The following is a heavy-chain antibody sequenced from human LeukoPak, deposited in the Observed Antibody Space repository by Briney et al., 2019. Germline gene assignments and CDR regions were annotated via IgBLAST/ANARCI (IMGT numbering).Heavy chain of an antibody. J-gene: IGHJ4*02. CDR1: GGSISTWY. CDR2: IYDGGSA. V-gene: IGHV4-59*12. Sequence: SETLSLTCTVSGGSISTWYWSWIRQPPGKGLEWIGNIYDGGSANYNPSLKGRVTISVDTSKNQFSLKLSSVTAADTAVYYCARDHAGATLYYFDYWGQGTLVTVSS. CDR3: ARDHAGATLYYFDY. D-gene: IGHD1-26*01.